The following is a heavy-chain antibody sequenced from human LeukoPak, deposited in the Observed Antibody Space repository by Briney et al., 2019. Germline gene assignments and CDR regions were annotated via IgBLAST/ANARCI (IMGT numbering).Heavy chain of an antibody. CDR3: ARLSGTSGTTSRVLHY. Sequence: PGGSVRLFCAASGFTFTTYAMTWVRRAPGEGLEGVSAMSGSGDATSYAGSVKGRFTISRDNSEHTVYLQVNSLRADDTAVYYCARLSGTSGTTSRVLHYWGQGALVTVSS. J-gene: IGHJ4*02. D-gene: IGHD1-1*01. V-gene: IGHV3-23*01. CDR1: GFTFTTYA. CDR2: MSGSGDAT.